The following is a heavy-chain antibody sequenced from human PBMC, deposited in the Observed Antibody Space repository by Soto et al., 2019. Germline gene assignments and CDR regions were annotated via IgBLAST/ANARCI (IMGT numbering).Heavy chain of an antibody. Sequence: QVQLVQSGGEVKKPGASVKVSCKTSGYSFTTYGISWVRQAPGQGLEWMGWISAYNGNTNYAQKLQDRVPMTTDTSTRTAYMELRSLRSDDTAVYYCAREGPAPYYSYGMDVWGQGSTVTVSS. CDR2: ISAYNGNT. J-gene: IGHJ6*02. V-gene: IGHV1-18*01. CDR3: AREGPAPYYSYGMDV. CDR1: GYSFTTYG.